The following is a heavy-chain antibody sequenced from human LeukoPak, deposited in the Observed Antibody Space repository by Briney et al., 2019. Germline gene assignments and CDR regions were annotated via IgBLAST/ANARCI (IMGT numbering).Heavy chain of an antibody. V-gene: IGHV3-23*01. Sequence: GGSLRLACAASGFTFSSYAMSWVRQAPGKGLQWVSTITGTTHYADSVRGRFTISRDNSKNILYLQMNSLSTEDTAVYYCARGGDTSGSVRSPFDIWGQGTLVTVSS. CDR2: ITGTT. CDR3: ARGGDTSGSVRSPFDI. D-gene: IGHD3-22*01. CDR1: GFTFSSYA. J-gene: IGHJ3*02.